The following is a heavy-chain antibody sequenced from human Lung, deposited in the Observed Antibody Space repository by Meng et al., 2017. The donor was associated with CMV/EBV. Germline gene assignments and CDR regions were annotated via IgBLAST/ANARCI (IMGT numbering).Heavy chain of an antibody. Sequence: SVKVSXKASGGTFSSYTISWVRQAPGQGLEWMGRIIPILGIANYAQKFQGRVTITADKSTSTAYMELSSLGSEDTAVYYCARSPNAIVVVPAASWFDPWGQGTLVTVSS. V-gene: IGHV1-69*02. D-gene: IGHD2-2*01. J-gene: IGHJ5*02. CDR2: IIPILGIA. CDR3: ARSPNAIVVVPAASWFDP. CDR1: GGTFSSYT.